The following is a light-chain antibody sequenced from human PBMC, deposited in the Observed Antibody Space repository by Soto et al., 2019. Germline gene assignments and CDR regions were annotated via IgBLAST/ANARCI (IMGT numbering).Light chain of an antibody. J-gene: IGKJ2*01. V-gene: IGKV3-15*01. CDR3: HQHNHWPPLHT. CDR1: QSSSTN. Sequence: IVMTQSPATLYLFPGERATLSCSASQSSSTNLAWLQQKPGQAPRLLIYAASTRATGVPARFSGSGSGTDFTLTISSLQPEDFAVYYCHQHNHWPPLHTFGQGTKLEIK. CDR2: AAS.